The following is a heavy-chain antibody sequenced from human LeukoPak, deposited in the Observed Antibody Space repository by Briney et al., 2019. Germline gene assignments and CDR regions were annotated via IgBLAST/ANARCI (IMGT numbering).Heavy chain of an antibody. Sequence: ASVRFSCKASGYTFTNYYIHWVRQAPGQGLEWMGIINPGGGSATYAQKFQGRVTMTSDTSTSTVYMDLISLRSEDTAVYYCARDSGFGYFDFWGQGTLVTVSS. J-gene: IGHJ4*02. CDR2: INPGGGSA. V-gene: IGHV1-46*01. CDR3: ARDSGFGYFDF. D-gene: IGHD1-1*01. CDR1: GYTFTNYY.